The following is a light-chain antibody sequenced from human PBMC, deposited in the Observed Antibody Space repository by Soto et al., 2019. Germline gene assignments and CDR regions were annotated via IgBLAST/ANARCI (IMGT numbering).Light chain of an antibody. CDR1: QSISSW. J-gene: IGKJ3*01. CDR2: KAS. Sequence: DIQMTQSPSTLSASVGDRVTITCRASQSISSWLAWYQQKPGKAPKLLIYKASSLESGVPSRFSGSGSGTEFTLALSSPQPDDFATYCCQHYYSYPCTFGLGTKVDIK. V-gene: IGKV1-5*03. CDR3: QHYYSYPCT.